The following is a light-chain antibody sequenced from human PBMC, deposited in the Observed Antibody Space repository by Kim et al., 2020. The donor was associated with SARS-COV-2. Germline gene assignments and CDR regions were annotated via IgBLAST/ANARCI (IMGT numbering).Light chain of an antibody. CDR2: RND. CDR3: ATWDDRLKGVV. V-gene: IGLV1-44*01. CDR1: SSNIGGNT. Sequence: QSVLTQPPSASGTPGQRVTMSCTGSSSNIGGNTVTWYQQFPGTAPKVVISRNDERPSGLSDRFSGSKSGTSASLAISGLQSEDEADYSCATWDDRLKGVVFGGGTRLTVL. J-gene: IGLJ3*02.